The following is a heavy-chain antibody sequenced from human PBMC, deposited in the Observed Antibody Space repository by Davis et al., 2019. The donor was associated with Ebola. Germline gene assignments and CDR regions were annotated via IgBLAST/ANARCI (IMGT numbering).Heavy chain of an antibody. CDR2: IYYSGST. D-gene: IGHD3-16*01. Sequence: PSETLSLTCTVSGGSISSYYWSWIRQPPGKGLEWIGYIYYSGSTNYNPSLKSRVTISVDTSKNQFSLKLSSVTAAATAVYYCARGGETDNAFDIWGQGTMVTVSS. J-gene: IGHJ3*02. V-gene: IGHV4-59*01. CDR1: GGSISSYY. CDR3: ARGGETDNAFDI.